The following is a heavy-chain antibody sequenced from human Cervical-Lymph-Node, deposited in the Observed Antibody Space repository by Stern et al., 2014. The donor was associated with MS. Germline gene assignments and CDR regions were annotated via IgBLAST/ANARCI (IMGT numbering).Heavy chain of an antibody. D-gene: IGHD3-10*01. J-gene: IGHJ6*02. CDR2: INTFGST. Sequence: QVQLQESGPGKVKPSETLSLTCSVSGGSISSYYCSWVRQPAGKGLEWIGRINTFGSTKFNPSLRSRLTMSVDTSKTQFSLKLKSVTAADTAVYYCARGVLGFGEFPYGMDVWGQGTTVTVSS. V-gene: IGHV4-4*07. CDR1: GGSISSYY. CDR3: ARGVLGFGEFPYGMDV.